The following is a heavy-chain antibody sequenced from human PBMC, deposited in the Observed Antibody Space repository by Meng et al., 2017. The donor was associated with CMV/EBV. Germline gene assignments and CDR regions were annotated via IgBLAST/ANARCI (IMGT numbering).Heavy chain of an antibody. CDR1: GYTFTSYD. CDR3: ATYGSSSSWFDP. D-gene: IGHD6-6*01. J-gene: IGHJ5*02. V-gene: IGHV1-8*01. Sequence: ASVKVSCKASGYTFTSYDINWVRQATGQGLEWIGWMNPNSGNTGYAQKFQGRVTMTRNTSISTAYMELSSLRSEDTAVYYCATYGSSSSWFDPWGQGTLVTVSS. CDR2: MNPNSGNT.